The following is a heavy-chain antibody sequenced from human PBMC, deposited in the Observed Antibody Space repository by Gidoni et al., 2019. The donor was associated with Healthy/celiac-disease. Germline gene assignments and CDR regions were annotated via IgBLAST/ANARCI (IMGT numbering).Heavy chain of an antibody. CDR3: ARVVPGGSYSSSSWYGWFDP. D-gene: IGHD6-13*01. Sequence: QVQLVQSGAEVKKPGASVKVSCKASGYTFTSYYMHWVRQAPGQGLEWMGIINPSGGSTSYAQKFQGRVTMTRDTSTSTVYMELSSLRSEDTAVYYCARVVPGGSYSSSSWYGWFDPWGQGTLVTVSS. CDR1: GYTFTSYY. J-gene: IGHJ5*02. CDR2: INPSGGST. V-gene: IGHV1-46*01.